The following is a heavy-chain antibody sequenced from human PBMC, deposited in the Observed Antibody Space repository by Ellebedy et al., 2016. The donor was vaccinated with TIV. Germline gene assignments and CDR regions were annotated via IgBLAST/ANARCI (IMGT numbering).Heavy chain of an antibody. CDR3: ARTIQLQLGYFDY. D-gene: IGHD5-24*01. Sequence: GGSLRLXCKGSGYSFTSYWIGWVRQMPGKGLEWMGIIYPGDSDTRYSPSFQGQVTISADKSISTAYLQWSSLKASDTAMYYCARTIQLQLGYFDYWGQGTLITVSS. CDR1: GYSFTSYW. J-gene: IGHJ4*02. V-gene: IGHV5-51*01. CDR2: IYPGDSDT.